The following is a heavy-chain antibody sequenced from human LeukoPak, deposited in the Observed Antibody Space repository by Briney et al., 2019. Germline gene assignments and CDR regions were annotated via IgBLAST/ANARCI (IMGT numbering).Heavy chain of an antibody. V-gene: IGHV1-69*04. CDR2: IIPILGIA. CDR3: ARAPGGRFVDY. D-gene: IGHD3-3*01. Sequence: ASVKVSCKASGGTFSSYAISWVRQAPGQGLGWMGRIIPILGIANYAQKFQGRVTITADKSTSTAYMELSSLRSEDTAVYYCARAPGGRFVDYWGQGTLVTVSS. CDR1: GGTFSSYA. J-gene: IGHJ4*02.